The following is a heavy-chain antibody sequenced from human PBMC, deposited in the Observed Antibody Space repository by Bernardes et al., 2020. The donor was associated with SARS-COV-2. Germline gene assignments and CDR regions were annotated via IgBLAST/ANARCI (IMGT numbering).Heavy chain of an antibody. J-gene: IGHJ4*02. CDR1: GGSISSGSYY. CDR2: IYYSGGT. CDR3: AGLSYTGSDLGFDY. Sequence: SETLSLTCNVSGGSISSGSYYWGWIRQPPGKGLEYIGSIYYSGGTDYNPSLKSRVTISLATSKIPFSLTLSSVTAADTAVYYCAGLSYTGSDLGFDYWGQGMLVTVSS. V-gene: IGHV4-39*01. D-gene: IGHD5-12*01.